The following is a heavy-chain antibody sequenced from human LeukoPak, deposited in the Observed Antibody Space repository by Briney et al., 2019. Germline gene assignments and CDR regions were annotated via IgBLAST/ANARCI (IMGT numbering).Heavy chain of an antibody. Sequence: GRSLRLSCAASGFTFSSYAMHWVRQAPGKGLEWVAVISYDGSNKYYADSVKGRFTISRDNSKNTLHLQMNSLRAEDTAVYYCARDLYSSSSGIDYWGQGTLVTVSS. CDR3: ARDLYSSSSGIDY. J-gene: IGHJ4*02. D-gene: IGHD6-6*01. CDR2: ISYDGSNK. CDR1: GFTFSSYA. V-gene: IGHV3-30*04.